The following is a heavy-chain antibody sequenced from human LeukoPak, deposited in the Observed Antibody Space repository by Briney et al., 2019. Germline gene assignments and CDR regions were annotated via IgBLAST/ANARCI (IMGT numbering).Heavy chain of an antibody. J-gene: IGHJ4*02. CDR3: ARRLGYCSSDNCEDGL. V-gene: IGHV3-11*04. D-gene: IGHD2-2*01. Sequence: GGSLRLSCAASGFTFSDYYMSWIRQAPGKGLEWVSYISSSGSTIYYADSVKGRFTISRDNAKKSLYLQMNSLRAEDAAVYYCARRLGYCSSDNCEDGLWGQGTLVTVSS. CDR1: GFTFSDYY. CDR2: ISSSGSTI.